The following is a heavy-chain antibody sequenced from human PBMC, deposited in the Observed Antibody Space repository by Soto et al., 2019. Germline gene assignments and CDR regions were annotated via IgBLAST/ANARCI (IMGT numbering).Heavy chain of an antibody. CDR3: TASMVREGLGYHYYYGMDV. D-gene: IGHD3-10*01. Sequence: GGSLRLSCAASEFTFSNAWMSWVRQAPGKGLEWVGRIKSKTDGGTTDYAAPVKGRFTISRDDSKNTLYLQMNSLKTEDTAVYFCTASMVREGLGYHYYYGMDVWGQGTTVTVSS. CDR1: EFTFSNAW. J-gene: IGHJ6*02. V-gene: IGHV3-15*01. CDR2: IKSKTDGGTT.